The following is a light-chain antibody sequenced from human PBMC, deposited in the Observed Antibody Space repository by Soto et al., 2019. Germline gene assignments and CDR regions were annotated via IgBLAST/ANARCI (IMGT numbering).Light chain of an antibody. CDR1: SSDVGDYKY. Sequence: QSALTQPASVSGSPGQSITISCTGTSSDVGDYKYVSWYQQHPDKAPKLLIYVNSNRPSGVSDRFSGSKSGNTASLTISGLQAEDEADYYCSSYTSSDTPYVFGTGTKPTVL. CDR3: SSYTSSDTPYV. J-gene: IGLJ1*01. CDR2: VNS. V-gene: IGLV2-14*01.